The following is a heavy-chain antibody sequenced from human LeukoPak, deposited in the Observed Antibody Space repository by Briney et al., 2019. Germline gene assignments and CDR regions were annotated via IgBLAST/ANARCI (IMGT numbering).Heavy chain of an antibody. CDR3: ARARASGRSGFDY. D-gene: IGHD2-15*01. J-gene: IGHJ4*02. V-gene: IGHV3-30*04. CDR2: ISSDGSYK. Sequence: PGGSLRPSCVVSGFTFSSYATHWVRQAPGKGLEWVAFISSDGSYKYYADSVKGRITISRDNSKNTLYLQMNSLRDEDTAVYYCARARASGRSGFDYWGQGTLVTVSS. CDR1: GFTFSSYA.